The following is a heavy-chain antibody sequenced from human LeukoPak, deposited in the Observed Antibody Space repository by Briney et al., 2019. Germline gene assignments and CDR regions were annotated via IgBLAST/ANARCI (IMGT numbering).Heavy chain of an antibody. V-gene: IGHV3-23*01. J-gene: IGHJ4*02. Sequence: GGSLRLSCAASGFTFSAFAMTWVRQAPGKGLEWVSTITDDGYNTYSADSVKGRITFSRDNSKNTLSLQLRSLRAEDTAVYYCAWGPPDYFDYWGQGTLVTVSS. D-gene: IGHD3-16*01. CDR2: ITDDGYNT. CDR3: AWGPPDYFDY. CDR1: GFTFSAFA.